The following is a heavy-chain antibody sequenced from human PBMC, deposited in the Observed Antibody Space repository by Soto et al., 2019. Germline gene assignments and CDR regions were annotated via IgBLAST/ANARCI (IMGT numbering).Heavy chain of an antibody. D-gene: IGHD1-26*01. CDR1: GFTFSSYG. CDR2: ISYDGSNK. J-gene: IGHJ4*02. V-gene: IGHV3-30*03. Sequence: GGSLRLSCAASGFTFSSYGMHWVRQAPGKGLEGVAVISYDGSNKYYADSVKGRFTISRDNSKNTLYLQMNSLRAEDTAVYYCARVGGAHFDYWGQGTLVTVSS. CDR3: ARVGGAHFDY.